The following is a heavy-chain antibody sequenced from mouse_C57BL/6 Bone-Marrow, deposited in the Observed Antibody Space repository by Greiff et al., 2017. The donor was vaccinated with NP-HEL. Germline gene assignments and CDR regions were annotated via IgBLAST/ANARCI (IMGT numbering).Heavy chain of an antibody. CDR1: GYAFSSSW. D-gene: IGHD3-3*01. Sequence: VQGVESGPELVKPGASVKISCKASGYAFSSSWMNWVKQRPGKGLEWIGRIYPGDGDTNYNGKFKGKATLTADKSSSTAYMQLSSLTSEDSAVYFCAREGDGWFAYWGQGTLVTVSA. V-gene: IGHV1-82*01. CDR3: AREGDGWFAY. J-gene: IGHJ3*01. CDR2: IYPGDGDT.